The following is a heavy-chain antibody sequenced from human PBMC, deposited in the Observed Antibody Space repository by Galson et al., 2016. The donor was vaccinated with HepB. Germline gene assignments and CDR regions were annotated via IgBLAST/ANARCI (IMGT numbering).Heavy chain of an antibody. V-gene: IGHV3-48*04. Sequence: SLRLSCAASGFTFSNFNMNWVRQAPGKGLEWVSFIGDGGTSIYSDSVTGRFTVSRGNAKNLLYLQMNSLRVEDTAVYYCARDRGWVRDYWGQGTLVTVSS. CDR2: IGDGGTSI. D-gene: IGHD6-19*01. CDR3: ARDRGWVRDY. CDR1: GFTFSNFN. J-gene: IGHJ4*02.